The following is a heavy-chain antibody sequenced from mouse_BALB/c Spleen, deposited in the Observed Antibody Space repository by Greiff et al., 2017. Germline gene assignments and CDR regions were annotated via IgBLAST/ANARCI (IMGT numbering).Heavy chain of an antibody. J-gene: IGHJ1*01. CDR2: ISSGSSTI. V-gene: IGHV5-17*02. CDR3: ARGGTYPRYFDV. D-gene: IGHD5-1*01. CDR1: GFTFSSFG. Sequence: EVQRVESGGGLVQPGGSRKLSCAASGFTFSSFGMHWVRQAPEKGLEWVAYISSGSSTIYYADTVKGRFTISRDNPKNTLFLQMTSLRAEDTAIYYCARGGTYPRYFDVWGAGTTVTVSS.